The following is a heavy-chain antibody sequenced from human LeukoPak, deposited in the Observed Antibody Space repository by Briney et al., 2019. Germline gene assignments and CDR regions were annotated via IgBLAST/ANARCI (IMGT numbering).Heavy chain of an antibody. J-gene: IGHJ5*02. CDR1: GLTFSSYA. CDR3: YVELSSNWFDP. D-gene: IGHD5-24*01. Sequence: SGGSLRLSCLASGLTFSSYAMSWVRQAPGKGLEWVSGISGSGDNTYYADSVKGRFTISRDNAKNTLYLQMNSLRAEDTAIYYCYVELSSNWFDPWGQGALVTVSS. V-gene: IGHV3-23*01. CDR2: ISGSGDNT.